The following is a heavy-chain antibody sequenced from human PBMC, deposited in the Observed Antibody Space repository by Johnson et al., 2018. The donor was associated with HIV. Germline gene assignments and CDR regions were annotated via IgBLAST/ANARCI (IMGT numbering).Heavy chain of an antibody. J-gene: IGHJ3*01. CDR1: GFTFNNYG. V-gene: IGHV3-33*01. Sequence: QVQLVESGGGVVQPGRSLRLSCAASGFTFNNYGMHWVRQAPGKGLEWVGVIWYDGSKGYYGDSVKGRFTISRDNSKNTLYLQMNSLRAEDTAVYYCVREGPSERAGFDFWGQGTMVTVSS. CDR3: VREGPSERAGFDF. CDR2: IWYDGSKG.